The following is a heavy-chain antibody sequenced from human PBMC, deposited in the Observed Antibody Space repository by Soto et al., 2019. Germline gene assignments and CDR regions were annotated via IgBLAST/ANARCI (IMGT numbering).Heavy chain of an antibody. Sequence: VGSLRLSCAPSAFPFSNYGMHWVRQAPDQVLEWVAVIWYDGSNKYYADSLKVRFTISRDNSKNTLYLQMNSLRAEDTAVYYCARDMHYYGSGSHPLYYYYGMDVWGQGTTVTVSS. CDR2: IWYDGSNK. CDR3: ARDMHYYGSGSHPLYYYYGMDV. V-gene: IGHV3-33*01. J-gene: IGHJ6*02. CDR1: AFPFSNYG. D-gene: IGHD3-10*01.